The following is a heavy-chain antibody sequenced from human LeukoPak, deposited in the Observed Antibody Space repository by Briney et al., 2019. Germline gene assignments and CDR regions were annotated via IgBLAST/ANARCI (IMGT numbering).Heavy chain of an antibody. V-gene: IGHV1-2*02. CDR3: ARRVWGGNYDLDY. Sequence: VSVKVSCKASGYTFTGYYMHWVRQAPGQGLEWMGWINPNSGGTNYAQKFQGRVTMTRDTSISTAYMELSRLRSDDTAVYYCARRVWGGNYDLDYWGQGTLVTVSS. D-gene: IGHD3-16*01. J-gene: IGHJ4*02. CDR1: GYTFTGYY. CDR2: INPNSGGT.